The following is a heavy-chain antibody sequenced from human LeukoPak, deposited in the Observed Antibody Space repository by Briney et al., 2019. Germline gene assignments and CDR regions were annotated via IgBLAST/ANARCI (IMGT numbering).Heavy chain of an antibody. CDR1: GYTFSSFN. CDR3: ARVGCRGGRCSSSGYYSYGLDV. V-gene: IGHV3-21*01. J-gene: IGHJ6*02. D-gene: IGHD2-15*01. Sequence: GGSESLLCAASGYTFSSFNKNWVRQAPGKGLEWVSSISSSGSFISYPDSVKGRFTISRDNAKNALSLQMNSLRAEDTAVYYCARVGCRGGRCSSSGYYSYGLDVWGQGTTVTVSS. CDR2: ISSSGSFI.